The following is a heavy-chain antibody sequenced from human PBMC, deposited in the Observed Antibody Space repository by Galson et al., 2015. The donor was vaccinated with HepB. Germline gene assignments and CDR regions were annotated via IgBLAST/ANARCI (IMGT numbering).Heavy chain of an antibody. CDR3: ARDRGHSSSLDY. V-gene: IGHV3-30*03. D-gene: IGHD6-6*01. Sequence: SLRLSCAASGFTFSSYGMHWVRQAPGKGLEWVAVISYDGSNKYYADSVKGRFTISRDNSKNTLYLQMNSLRAEDTAVYYCARDRGHSSSLDYWGQGTLVTVSS. CDR1: GFTFSSYG. CDR2: ISYDGSNK. J-gene: IGHJ4*02.